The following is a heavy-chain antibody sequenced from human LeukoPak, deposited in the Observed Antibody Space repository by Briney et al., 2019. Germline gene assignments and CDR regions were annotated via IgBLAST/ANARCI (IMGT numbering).Heavy chain of an antibody. CDR1: GFTFSSYS. CDR2: ISSSSSYI. J-gene: IGHJ3*02. D-gene: IGHD2-2*01. Sequence: PGGSLRLSCAASGFTFSSYSMNWVRQAPGKGLEWVSSISSSSSYIYYADSVKGRFTISRDNAKNSLYLQMNSLRAEDTAVYYCARSGYRLPRDAFDIWGQGTMVTVSS. V-gene: IGHV3-21*01. CDR3: ARSGYRLPRDAFDI.